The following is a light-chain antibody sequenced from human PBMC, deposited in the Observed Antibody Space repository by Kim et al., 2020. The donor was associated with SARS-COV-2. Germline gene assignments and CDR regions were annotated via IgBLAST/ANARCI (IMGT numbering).Light chain of an antibody. J-gene: IGLJ2*01. Sequence: AVGQQVRITCQGGSLRSYYASWYQQKPGQAPVLVIYGKNNRPSGIPDRFSGSSSGNTASLTITGAQAEDEADYYCNSRDSSGNHVVFGGGTQLTVL. CDR3: NSRDSSGNHVV. V-gene: IGLV3-19*01. CDR2: GKN. CDR1: SLRSYY.